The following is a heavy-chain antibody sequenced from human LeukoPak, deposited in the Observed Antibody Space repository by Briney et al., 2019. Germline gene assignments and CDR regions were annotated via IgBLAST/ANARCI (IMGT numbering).Heavy chain of an antibody. V-gene: IGHV1-2*06. CDR2: INPNSGGT. D-gene: IGHD1-26*01. Sequence: ASVKVSCKASGYTFTGYYMHWVRQAPGQGLEWMGRINPNSGGTNYAQKFQGRVTMTRDTSISTAYMELSRLRSDDTAVYYYARGYRTVGAIEYFQHWGQGTLVTVSS. CDR1: GYTFTGYY. CDR3: ARGYRTVGAIEYFQH. J-gene: IGHJ1*01.